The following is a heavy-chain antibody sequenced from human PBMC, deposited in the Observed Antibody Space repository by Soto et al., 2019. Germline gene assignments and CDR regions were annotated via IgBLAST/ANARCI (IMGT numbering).Heavy chain of an antibody. CDR2: ISYDGTNK. CDR3: AKDLQSYGDYVYYCYGMDV. D-gene: IGHD4-17*01. Sequence: QVQLVDSGGGEVQPGRSLTISCAASGFTFSTYGMHWVRQTPGKGLEWVAVISYDGTNKFYSDSVKGRFTISRDNFKNTLTLQWNSLRADDTAVYSWAKDLQSYGDYVYYCYGMDVWGLGTRVTVSS. J-gene: IGHJ6*02. CDR1: GFTFSTYG. V-gene: IGHV3-30*18.